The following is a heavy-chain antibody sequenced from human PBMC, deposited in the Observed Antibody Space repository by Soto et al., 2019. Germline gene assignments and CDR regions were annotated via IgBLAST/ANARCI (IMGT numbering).Heavy chain of an antibody. CDR1: GYTFTSYG. D-gene: IGHD3-10*01. Sequence: QVQLVQSGAEVKKPGASVKVSCKASGYTFTSYGISWVRQAPGQGLEWMGWISAYNGNTNYAQKPQGRVTMTTDTSPRTAYMELRSLRSDDTAVYYCAREAVLLWFGELFDYYYMDVWGKGTTVTVSS. CDR2: ISAYNGNT. J-gene: IGHJ6*03. V-gene: IGHV1-18*01. CDR3: AREAVLLWFGELFDYYYMDV.